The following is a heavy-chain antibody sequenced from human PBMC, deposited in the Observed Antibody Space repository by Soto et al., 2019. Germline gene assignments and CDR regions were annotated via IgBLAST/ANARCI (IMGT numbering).Heavy chain of an antibody. Sequence: QVQLQESGPGLVKPSGTLSLTCAVSGGSIGSSNWWSWVRQSPGKGLEWIGEIYDSGSTNYNPSLKIRVTISLDKSKNQFSLKLSSVNAADTAVYYCARLKTYDILNKSDYWGQGSLVTVSS. CDR2: IYDSGST. CDR1: GGSIGSSNW. D-gene: IGHD3-9*01. J-gene: IGHJ4*02. CDR3: ARLKTYDILNKSDY. V-gene: IGHV4-4*02.